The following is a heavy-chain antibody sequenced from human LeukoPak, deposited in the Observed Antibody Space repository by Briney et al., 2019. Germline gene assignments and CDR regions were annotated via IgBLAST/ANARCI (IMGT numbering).Heavy chain of an antibody. CDR3: VKGGFTYYDD. J-gene: IGHJ4*02. Sequence: GGSLRLSCAASGFTFDYSAMTWVRQAPGKGLEWVSTINTGDITFYANSVKGRFTISRDNSKNALFLQMNSLRAEDTAIYYCVKGGFTYYDDWGQGTLVTVSS. CDR1: GFTFDYSA. D-gene: IGHD3-22*01. CDR2: INTGDIT. V-gene: IGHV3-23*01.